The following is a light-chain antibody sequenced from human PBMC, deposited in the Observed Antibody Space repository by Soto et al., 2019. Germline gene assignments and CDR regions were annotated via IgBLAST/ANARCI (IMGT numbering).Light chain of an antibody. CDR2: GAS. Sequence: EIVLTQSPGTLSSSAGQRATLSCRASQSVSSTYLAWYQQTAGQAPTLLIYGASTRPTGIPARFSGSGSGTDFTLTISSLQPEDFAVYYCQQYDSSPLTFGKGTKV. V-gene: IGKV3-20*01. J-gene: IGKJ1*01. CDR3: QQYDSSPLT. CDR1: QSVSSTY.